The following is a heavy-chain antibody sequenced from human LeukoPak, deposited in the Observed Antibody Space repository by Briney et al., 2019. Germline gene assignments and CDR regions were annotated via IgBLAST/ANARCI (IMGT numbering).Heavy chain of an antibody. CDR2: INHSGST. V-gene: IGHV4-34*01. CDR1: GVSFSGYC. Sequence: PSETLSLTCAVYGVSFSGYCWSWIRQPPGKGPEWIGEINHSGSTNYNPSLKSRVTISVDTSKNQFSLKLSSVTAADTAVYYCARSYYYGSGKDNWFDPWGQGTLVTVSS. D-gene: IGHD3-10*01. CDR3: ARSYYYGSGKDNWFDP. J-gene: IGHJ5*02.